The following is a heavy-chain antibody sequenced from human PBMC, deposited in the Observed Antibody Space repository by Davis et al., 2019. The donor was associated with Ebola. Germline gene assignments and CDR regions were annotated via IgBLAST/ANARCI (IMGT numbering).Heavy chain of an antibody. V-gene: IGHV4-4*07. Sequence: SETLSLTCTVSGGSISTYYWAWIRQPAGKGLEWIGRIYHTGSTYYNPSLKSRVTISVDTSKNQFSLKLSSVTAADTAVYYCARSGYDFWSGYYTGYYYYYMDVWGKGTTVTVSS. CDR2: IYHTGST. CDR3: ARSGYDFWSGYYTGYYYYYMDV. D-gene: IGHD3-3*01. J-gene: IGHJ6*03. CDR1: GGSISTYY.